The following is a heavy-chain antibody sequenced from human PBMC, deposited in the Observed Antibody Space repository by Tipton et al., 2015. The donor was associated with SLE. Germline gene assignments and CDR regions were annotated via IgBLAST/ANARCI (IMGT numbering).Heavy chain of an antibody. V-gene: IGHV4-38-2*01. CDR3: ARVVHVLWFGAYMDV. D-gene: IGHD3-10*01. J-gene: IGHJ6*03. CDR2: IYHSGST. CDR1: GYSISSGYY. Sequence: TLSLTCAVSGYSISSGYYWGWIRQPPGKGLVWIGSIYHSGSTYYNPSLKSRVTISVDTSKNQFSLKLSSVTAANTAVYYCARVVHVLWFGAYMDVWGKGTTVTVSS.